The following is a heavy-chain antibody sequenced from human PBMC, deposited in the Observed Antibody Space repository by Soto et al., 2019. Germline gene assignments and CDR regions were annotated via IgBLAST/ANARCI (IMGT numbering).Heavy chain of an antibody. V-gene: IGHV3-74*01. D-gene: IGHD3-10*01. CDR3: ARVVTMVRGVIITPSHFDY. CDR2: INSDGSST. J-gene: IGHJ4*02. CDR1: RLTFSSYW. Sequence: GSLRLSCAASRLTFSSYWIHWVLQTPLNWLLWVSRINSDGSSTSYADSVKGRFTISRDNAKNTLYLQMNSLRAEDTAVYYCARVVTMVRGVIITPSHFDYWGQGTLVTSPQ.